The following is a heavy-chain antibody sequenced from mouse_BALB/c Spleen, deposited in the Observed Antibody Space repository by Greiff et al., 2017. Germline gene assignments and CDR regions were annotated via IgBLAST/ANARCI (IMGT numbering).Heavy chain of an antibody. D-gene: IGHD1-1*01. V-gene: IGHV1-54*01. CDR1: GYAFTNYL. CDR2: INPGSGGT. J-gene: IGHJ4*01. Sequence: VKLQESGAELVRPGTSVKVSCKASGYAFTNYLIEWVKQRPGQGLEWIGVINPGSGGTNYNEKFKGKATLTADKSSSTAYMQLSSLTSDDSAVYFCARSPTGYAMDYWGQGTSVTVSS. CDR3: ARSPTGYAMDY.